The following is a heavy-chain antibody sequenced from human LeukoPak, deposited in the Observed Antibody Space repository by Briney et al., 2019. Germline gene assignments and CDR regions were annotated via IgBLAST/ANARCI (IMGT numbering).Heavy chain of an antibody. D-gene: IGHD5-12*01. CDR3: ASTGRLVATKRQTAFDY. J-gene: IGHJ4*02. CDR2: ISSSGSTI. CDR1: GFTFSDYY. V-gene: IGHV3-11*04. Sequence: GGSLRLSCAASGFTFSDYYMSWIRQAPGKGLEWVSYISSSGSTIYYADSVKGRFTISRDNAKNSLYLQMNSLRAEDTAVYYCASTGRLVATKRQTAFDYWGQGTLVTVSS.